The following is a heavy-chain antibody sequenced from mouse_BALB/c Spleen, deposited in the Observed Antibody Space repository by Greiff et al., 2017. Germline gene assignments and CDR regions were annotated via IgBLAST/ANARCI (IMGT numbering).Heavy chain of an antibody. CDR1: GFTFSSYA. CDR2: ISSGGSYT. J-gene: IGHJ4*01. CDR3: TRGRGAMDY. Sequence: EVMLVESGGGLVKPGGSLKLSCAASGFTFSSYAMSWVRQSPEKRLEGVAEISSGGSYTYYPDTVTGRFTISRDNAKNTLYLDMSSMRSEDTAMYYCTRGRGAMDYWGQGTSVTVSS. V-gene: IGHV5-9-4*01.